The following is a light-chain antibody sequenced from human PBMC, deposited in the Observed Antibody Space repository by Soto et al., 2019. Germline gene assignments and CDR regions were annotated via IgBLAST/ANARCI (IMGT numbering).Light chain of an antibody. CDR1: SSEVGGYNY. CDR3: SSYTSGSTWV. CDR2: EVS. V-gene: IGLV2-14*01. Sequence: QSVLTQPASVSGSPGQSITISCTGTSSEVGGYNYVSWYQQHPGKAPKLMIYEVSNRPSGVSNRFSGSKSGNTASLTISGLQAEDEADYYCSSYTSGSTWVFGGGTKLTVL. J-gene: IGLJ3*02.